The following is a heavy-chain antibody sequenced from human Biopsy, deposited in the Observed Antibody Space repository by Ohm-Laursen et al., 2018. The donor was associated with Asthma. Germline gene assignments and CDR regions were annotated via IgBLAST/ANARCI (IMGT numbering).Heavy chain of an antibody. CDR3: ARHWDWGSFFDY. Sequence: TLSLTCTVSGGSMSSSSYYWGWIRQPPGKGLEWMGSISYTGSAYHNPSLKSRVTISVDTSKNHFPLKLSFVTAADTAVYYCARHWDWGSFFDYWGQGTPVTVSS. D-gene: IGHD7-27*01. V-gene: IGHV4-39*01. CDR1: GGSMSSSSYY. CDR2: ISYTGSA. J-gene: IGHJ4*02.